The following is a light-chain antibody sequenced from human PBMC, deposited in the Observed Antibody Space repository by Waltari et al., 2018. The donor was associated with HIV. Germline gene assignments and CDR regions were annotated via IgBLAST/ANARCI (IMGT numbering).Light chain of an antibody. J-gene: IGLJ3*02. CDR1: SSNIGAGYD. CDR2: GNS. Sequence: QSVLTQPPSVSGAPGQRVTISCTGSSSNIGAGYDVHWYQQLPGTAPKLLIYGNSNRPSGVPDRFSGSKSGTSASLAITGLQAEDEADYYCQSYDSSLSGPNWV. V-gene: IGLV1-40*01. CDR3: QSYDSSLSGPNWV.